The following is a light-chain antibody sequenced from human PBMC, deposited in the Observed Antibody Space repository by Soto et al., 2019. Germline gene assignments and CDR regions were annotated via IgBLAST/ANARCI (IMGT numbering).Light chain of an antibody. Sequence: EFVLTQSPGTLPLSPGERATLSCRASRTVRNSYLAWYQQKPGQAPRLLIYDASSRATGITDRFSGSGSGTDFNINTSRLDPEDFAVYYCQQYGSSTMTFGKGTRLELK. V-gene: IGKV3-20*01. CDR1: RTVRNSY. CDR2: DAS. J-gene: IGKJ5*01. CDR3: QQYGSSTMT.